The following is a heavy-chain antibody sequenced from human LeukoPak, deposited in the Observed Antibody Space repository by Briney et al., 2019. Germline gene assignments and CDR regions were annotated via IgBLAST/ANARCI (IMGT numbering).Heavy chain of an antibody. J-gene: IGHJ4*02. CDR1: GGSISSYY. V-gene: IGHV4-59*01. CDR3: ARYPERKASFDY. Sequence: SETLSLTCTVSGGSISSYYWSWIRQPPGKGLEWIGYIYYSGSTNYNPSLKSRVTISVDTSKNQFSLKLSSVTAADTAVYYCARYPERKASFDYWGQGTLVTVSS. D-gene: IGHD1-14*01. CDR2: IYYSGST.